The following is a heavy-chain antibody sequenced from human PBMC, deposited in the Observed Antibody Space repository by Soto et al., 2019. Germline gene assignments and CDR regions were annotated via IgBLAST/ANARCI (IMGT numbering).Heavy chain of an antibody. J-gene: IGHJ6*02. D-gene: IGHD1-20*01. CDR2: IIPIFGTA. Sequence: ASVKVSCKASGGTFSSYAISWVRQAPGQGLEWMGGIIPIFGTANYAQKFQGRVTITADESTSTAYMELSSLRSEDTAVYYCANRGITGTYYYYYGMDVWGQGTTVTVSS. V-gene: IGHV1-69*13. CDR3: ANRGITGTYYYYYGMDV. CDR1: GGTFSSYA.